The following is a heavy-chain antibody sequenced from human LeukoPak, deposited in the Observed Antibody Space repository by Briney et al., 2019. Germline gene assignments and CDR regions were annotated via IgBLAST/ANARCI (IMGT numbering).Heavy chain of an antibody. CDR1: GSTFSVYA. Sequence: GGSLRLSCAASGSTFSVYAMSWVRQAPGKGLEWVSAISGGGDDTYYADSVKGRFTISRDNSKSRVYLQMNSLRAEDTAVYYCARYCTSTSCYGQDSYYGMDVWGQGTTVTVSS. CDR2: ISGGGDDT. CDR3: ARYCTSTSCYGQDSYYGMDV. V-gene: IGHV3-23*01. D-gene: IGHD2-2*01. J-gene: IGHJ6*02.